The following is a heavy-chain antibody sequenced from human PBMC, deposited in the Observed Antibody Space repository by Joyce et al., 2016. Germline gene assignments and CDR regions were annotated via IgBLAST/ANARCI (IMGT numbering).Heavy chain of an antibody. Sequence: QVTLKESGPALVKPTQTLTLICTFSGFSLSTDAMRVSWIRQPPGKALEWLARIDGDDNKFYSTSLKTRLTISKDTSKNQVDLTLANMDPLDTATYYCARTAAAGQGYFASWGQGILVTVSS. J-gene: IGHJ4*02. D-gene: IGHD6-13*01. CDR3: ARTAAAGQGYFAS. V-gene: IGHV2-70*04. CDR2: IDGDDNK. CDR1: GFSLSTDAMR.